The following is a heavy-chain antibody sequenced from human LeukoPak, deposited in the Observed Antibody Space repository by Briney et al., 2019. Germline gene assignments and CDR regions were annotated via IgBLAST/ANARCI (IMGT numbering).Heavy chain of an antibody. D-gene: IGHD3-10*01. CDR1: GGSISSSNW. V-gene: IGHV4-4*02. J-gene: IGHJ4*02. CDR3: ARDKTYGSGGFDY. Sequence: SETLCLTCAVSGGSISSSNWWSWVRQPPGKGLEWIGEIYHSGSTNYNPSLKSRVTISVDKSKNQFSLKLSSVTAADTAVYYCARDKTYGSGGFDYWGQGTLVTVSS. CDR2: IYHSGST.